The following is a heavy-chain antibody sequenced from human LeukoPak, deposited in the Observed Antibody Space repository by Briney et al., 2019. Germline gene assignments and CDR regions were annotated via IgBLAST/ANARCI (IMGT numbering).Heavy chain of an antibody. Sequence: SETLSLTCTVSGDSITNSNFYWGWIRQSPGKGLEWIGSIFHSGSTNYNPSLKSRVTISVDTSKNQFYLRVRSVTAAETALYYCAGRGIVTGYFDFWGRGTLVAVSS. V-gene: IGHV4-39*01. J-gene: IGHJ4*02. CDR2: IFHSGST. CDR3: AGRGIVTGYFDF. CDR1: GDSITNSNFY. D-gene: IGHD3-9*01.